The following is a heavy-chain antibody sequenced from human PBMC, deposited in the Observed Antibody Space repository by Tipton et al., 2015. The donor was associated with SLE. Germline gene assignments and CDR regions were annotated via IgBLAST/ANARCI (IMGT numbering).Heavy chain of an antibody. D-gene: IGHD6-13*01. CDR2: IYYSGNT. CDR1: GASISSYY. CDR3: ARRSLSAVPK. Sequence: TLSLTCAVSGASISSYYWSWIRQPPGKGLEWIGYIYYSGNTNYNPSLKSRVTISVDTSTNQFSLKLSSVTAADTAVYFCARRSLSAVPKWGQGTLVTVSS. V-gene: IGHV4-59*01. J-gene: IGHJ4*02.